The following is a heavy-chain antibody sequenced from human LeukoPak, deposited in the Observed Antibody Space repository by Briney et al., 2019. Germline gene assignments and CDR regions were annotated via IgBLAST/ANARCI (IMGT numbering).Heavy chain of an antibody. V-gene: IGHV1-18*01. CDR3: ARGPPEYSSSFAPYNWFDP. J-gene: IGHJ5*02. D-gene: IGHD6-6*01. CDR2: ISAYNGNT. CDR1: GYTFTSYG. Sequence: GASVKVSCKASGYTFTSYGISWVRQAPGQGLEWMGWISAYNGNTNYAQKLQGRVTMTTDTSTSTAYMELRSLRSDDTAVYYCARGPPEYSSSFAPYNWFDPWGQGTLVTVSS.